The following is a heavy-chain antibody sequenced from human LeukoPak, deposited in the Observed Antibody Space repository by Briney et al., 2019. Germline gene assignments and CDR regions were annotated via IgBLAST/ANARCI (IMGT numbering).Heavy chain of an antibody. V-gene: IGHV3-30*02. CDR1: GFTFSSYG. CDR3: AKSAGIAARFSLEAFDI. CDR2: IWYGGSNK. Sequence: GGSLRLSCAASGFTFSSYGMHWVRQAPGKGLEWVAVIWYGGSNKYYADSVKGRFTISRDNSKNTLYLQMNSLRAEDTAVYYCAKSAGIAARFSLEAFDIWGQGTMVTVSS. J-gene: IGHJ3*02. D-gene: IGHD6-6*01.